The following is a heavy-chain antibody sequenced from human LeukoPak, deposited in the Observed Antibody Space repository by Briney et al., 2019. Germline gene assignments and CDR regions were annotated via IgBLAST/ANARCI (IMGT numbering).Heavy chain of an antibody. Sequence: SETLSLTCAVYGGSFSGYYWSWIRQPPGKGLEWIGEINHSGSTNYNPSLKSRVTISLDTSRNQFSLKLSSVTAADTAVYYCARSAGYNYRLDYWGQGTLVTVSS. J-gene: IGHJ4*02. D-gene: IGHD5-24*01. CDR1: GGSFSGYY. CDR3: ARSAGYNYRLDY. CDR2: INHSGST. V-gene: IGHV4-34*01.